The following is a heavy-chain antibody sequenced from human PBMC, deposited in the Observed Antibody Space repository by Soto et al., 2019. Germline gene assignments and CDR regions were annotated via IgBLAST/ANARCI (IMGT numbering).Heavy chain of an antibody. Sequence: SETLSLTCTVSGGSISSGGYYWSWIRQHPGKGLEWIGYIYYSGSTYYNPSLKSRVTISVDTSKNQFSLKLSSVTAADTAVYYCARVGVVPAAIDIWGQGTMVTVSS. D-gene: IGHD2-2*01. CDR1: GGSISSGGYY. V-gene: IGHV4-31*03. J-gene: IGHJ3*02. CDR3: ARVGVVPAAIDI. CDR2: IYYSGST.